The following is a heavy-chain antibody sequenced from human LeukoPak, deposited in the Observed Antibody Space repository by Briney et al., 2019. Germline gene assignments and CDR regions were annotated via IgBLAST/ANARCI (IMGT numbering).Heavy chain of an antibody. Sequence: ASVKVSCKGSGYTFTAYYMHWVRQAPGQGLEWMGWINPNSGDTNYVQKFQGRVTMTRDTSISTAYMELSRLRSDDTAVYYCASIVGARTSGFDYWGQGTLVTVSS. CDR3: ASIVGARTSGFDY. J-gene: IGHJ4*02. D-gene: IGHD1-26*01. V-gene: IGHV1-2*02. CDR1: GYTFTAYY. CDR2: INPNSGDT.